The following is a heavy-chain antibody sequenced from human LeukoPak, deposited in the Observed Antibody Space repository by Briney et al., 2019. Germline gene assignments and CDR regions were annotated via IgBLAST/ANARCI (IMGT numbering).Heavy chain of an antibody. CDR3: SRDGGEGGNSAFDI. J-gene: IGHJ3*02. Sequence: GGSLRLSCAACGFTFSDYILDWVRQAPGKGLEWVGRIRRGANSYTTEYAASVKGRFTISRDDSKNSLYLHMNSLKTEDTAVYHCSRDGGEGGNSAFDIWGQGTMVTVSS. CDR2: IRRGANSYTT. CDR1: GFTFSDYI. V-gene: IGHV3-72*01. D-gene: IGHD3-16*01.